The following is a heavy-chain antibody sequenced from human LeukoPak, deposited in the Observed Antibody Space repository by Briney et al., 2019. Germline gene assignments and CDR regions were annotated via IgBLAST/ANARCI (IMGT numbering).Heavy chain of an antibody. CDR2: ISGTSNYI. Sequence: GGSLRLSCAASGFTFNSYSMNWVRQAPGKGLEWVSSISGTSNYIYYADSVKGRFTISRDNAKNSLYLQMNSLRAEDTAVYYCARVPCGGGSCYSPYYYYGIDVWGKGTTVTVSS. CDR1: GFTFNSYS. V-gene: IGHV3-21*01. CDR3: ARVPCGGGSCYSPYYYYGIDV. J-gene: IGHJ6*04. D-gene: IGHD2-15*01.